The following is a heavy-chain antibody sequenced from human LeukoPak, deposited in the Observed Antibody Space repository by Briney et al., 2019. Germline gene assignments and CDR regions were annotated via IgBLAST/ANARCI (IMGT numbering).Heavy chain of an antibody. CDR2: ISGSGGST. CDR3: AKGVRPGYSSSWYFDY. V-gene: IGHV3-23*01. J-gene: IGHJ4*02. D-gene: IGHD6-13*01. CDR1: GFTFSSYA. Sequence: GGSLRLSCAASGFTFSSYAMSWVRQAPGKGLEWVTAISGSGGSTYYVDSVKGRFTISRDNSKNTLYLQMNSLRAEDTAVYYCAKGVRPGYSSSWYFDYWGQGTLVTVSS.